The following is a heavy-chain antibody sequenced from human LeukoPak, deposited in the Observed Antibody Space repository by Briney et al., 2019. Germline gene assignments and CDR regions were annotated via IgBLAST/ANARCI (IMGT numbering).Heavy chain of an antibody. CDR1: GYPFTRYV. Sequence: ASVKLSCKASGYPFTRYVLTWVRQTPGQRLQWMGWLAAYNRAANYAQIFQGRISMTTDTSTNTGYMELRSLTSDDTPVYYCAREDSNSENFWGQGTVVSVSS. CDR2: LAAYNRAA. CDR3: AREDSNSENF. D-gene: IGHD2/OR15-2a*01. V-gene: IGHV1-18*01. J-gene: IGHJ4*02.